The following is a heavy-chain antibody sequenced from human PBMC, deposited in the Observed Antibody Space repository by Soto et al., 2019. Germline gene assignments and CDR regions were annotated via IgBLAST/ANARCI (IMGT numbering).Heavy chain of an antibody. CDR1: GFTFSNYA. J-gene: IGHJ4*02. V-gene: IGHV3-23*01. Sequence: EVQLLESGGGLVQPGGSLRLSCAASGFTFSNYAIAWVRQAHGTGIEWVSGISGSGGTTSYADSVTGRFTISRDNSKSNLHLQMNSLKTESTAVYDLANKPRHWLFYIDYWGQGALVTVSS. CDR2: ISGSGGTT. CDR3: ANKPRHWLFYIDY. D-gene: IGHD6-19*01.